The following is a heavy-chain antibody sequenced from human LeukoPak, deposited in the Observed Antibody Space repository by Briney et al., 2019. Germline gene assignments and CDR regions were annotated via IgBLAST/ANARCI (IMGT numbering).Heavy chain of an antibody. CDR1: GFTFSRYG. CDR2: IRFVGSNK. D-gene: IGHD6-19*01. J-gene: IGHJ4*02. V-gene: IGHV3-30*02. Sequence: GGSLRLSCAASGFTFSRYGMHWVRQAPGKGLELVAFIRFVGSNKYYADSVKGRFTISRDNSKNTLHLQMSSLRGEDTAVYYCAKDFTYAVAGRGDFDYWGQGTLVTVSS. CDR3: AKDFTYAVAGRGDFDY.